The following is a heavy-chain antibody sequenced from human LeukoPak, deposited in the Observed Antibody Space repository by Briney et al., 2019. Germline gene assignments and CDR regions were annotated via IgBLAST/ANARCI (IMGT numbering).Heavy chain of an antibody. J-gene: IGHJ4*02. D-gene: IGHD3-22*01. CDR3: ARQRVGYYDTKGYFDY. CDR1: GGSISSYY. Sequence: PSETLSLTCTVSGGSISSYYWSWIRQPPGKGLEWIGYIYYSGSTNYNPSFKSRVTISVDTSKNQFSLKLSSVTAADTAVYYCARQRVGYYDTKGYFDYWGQGTLVTVSS. V-gene: IGHV4-59*08. CDR2: IYYSGST.